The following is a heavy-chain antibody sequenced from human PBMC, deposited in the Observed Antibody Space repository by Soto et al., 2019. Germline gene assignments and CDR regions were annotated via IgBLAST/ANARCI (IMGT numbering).Heavy chain of an antibody. Sequence: LSLTCTVSGDSINNYFWSWIRQPPGKRLEWIGYIYYSGSTDYNPSLRSRVTISVDTSKNQFSLNLRSVTAADTAVYYCARSGASGSSGGYYYFYYGLDVWGQGTTVTVSS. J-gene: IGHJ6*02. V-gene: IGHV4-59*01. D-gene: IGHD6-19*01. CDR3: ARSGASGSSGGYYYFYYGLDV. CDR2: IYYSGST. CDR1: GDSINNYF.